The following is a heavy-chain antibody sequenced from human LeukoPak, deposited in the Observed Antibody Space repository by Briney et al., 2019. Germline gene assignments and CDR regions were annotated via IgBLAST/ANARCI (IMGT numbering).Heavy chain of an antibody. CDR3: TTVERLGIEYFQH. V-gene: IGHV3-7*03. Sequence: GGSLRLSCAASGFTFSSYWMSWVRQAPGKGLEWVANIKQDGSEKYYVDSVKGRFTISRDNAKNSLYMQMNSLKTEDTAVYYCTTVERLGIEYFQHWGQGTLATVSS. CDR2: IKQDGSEK. D-gene: IGHD6-25*01. CDR1: GFTFSSYW. J-gene: IGHJ1*01.